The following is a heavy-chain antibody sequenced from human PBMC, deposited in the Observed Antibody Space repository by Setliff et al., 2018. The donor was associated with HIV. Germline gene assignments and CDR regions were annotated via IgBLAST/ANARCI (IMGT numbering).Heavy chain of an antibody. D-gene: IGHD6-13*01. J-gene: IGHJ6*03. V-gene: IGHV3-30*02. CDR2: IWHDGSNE. Sequence: GGSLRLSCAAPGFSFSTYGMHWVRQAPGKGLEWVAVIWHDGSNENYADSVKGRFTISRDNSKNTLYLQMSSLRVDDTAVYYCVKEAYSNTWNYYYYYIDVWGKGTMVTVSS. CDR1: GFSFSTYG. CDR3: VKEAYSNTWNYYYYYIDV.